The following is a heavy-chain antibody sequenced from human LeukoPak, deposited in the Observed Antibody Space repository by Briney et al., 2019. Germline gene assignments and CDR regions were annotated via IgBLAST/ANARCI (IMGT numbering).Heavy chain of an antibody. D-gene: IGHD3-22*01. J-gene: IGHJ5*01. Sequence: GSLRLSCAASGDTFGRYWMSWVRQAPGKGLEWVANINQHGSEKYYGDSVKGRFTISRDNAKNSLYLQMNSLRADDTAVYYCAREWGYYDSTGAYHGVSWFDSWGQGTLVTVSS. CDR3: AREWGYYDSTGAYHGVSWFDS. CDR2: INQHGSEK. CDR1: GDTFGRYW. V-gene: IGHV3-7*03.